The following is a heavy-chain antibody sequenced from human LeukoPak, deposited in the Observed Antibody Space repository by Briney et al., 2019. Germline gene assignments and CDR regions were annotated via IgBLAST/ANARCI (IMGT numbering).Heavy chain of an antibody. CDR1: GLTFSSHA. D-gene: IGHD5-18*01. CDR3: ARGRGTQLWLLADY. J-gene: IGHJ4*02. CDR2: ISYDGSNK. Sequence: GGSLRLSCAASGLTFSSHAMHWVRQAPGKGLEWVAIISYDGSNKYYADSVKGRFIISRDNSKNTLYLQMNSLRAEDTAVYYCARGRGTQLWLLADYWGQGTLVTVSS. V-gene: IGHV3-30-3*01.